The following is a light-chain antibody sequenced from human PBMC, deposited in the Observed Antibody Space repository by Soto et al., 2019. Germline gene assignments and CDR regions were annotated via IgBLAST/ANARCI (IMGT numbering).Light chain of an antibody. V-gene: IGLV2-23*03. CDR3: SSYAGSSTFEV. Sequence: QSALTQPASVSGSPGQSITISCTGSSSDGGTYNLVSWYQQHPGKAPKLMIYDGSKRPSGVSNRFSGSKSGNTATLTISGLQAEDKADYYCSSYAGSSTFEVFGGGTKVTVL. CDR1: SSDGGTYNL. J-gene: IGLJ2*01. CDR2: DGS.